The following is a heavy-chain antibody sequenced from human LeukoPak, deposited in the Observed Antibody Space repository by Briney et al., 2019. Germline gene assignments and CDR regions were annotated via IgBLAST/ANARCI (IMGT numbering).Heavy chain of an antibody. Sequence: GGPLRLSCAASGFRFDDYGMSWVRQRPGKGLEWVSGINRSSGDTGYADSVKGRFTISRDNAKNSLYLQMNSLRAEDTALYYCVRVMGYCSDGSCYPRGVGYYYMDVWGKGTTVTIS. CDR2: INRSSGDT. V-gene: IGHV3-20*04. J-gene: IGHJ6*03. CDR1: GFRFDDYG. CDR3: VRVMGYCSDGSCYPRGVGYYYMDV. D-gene: IGHD2-15*01.